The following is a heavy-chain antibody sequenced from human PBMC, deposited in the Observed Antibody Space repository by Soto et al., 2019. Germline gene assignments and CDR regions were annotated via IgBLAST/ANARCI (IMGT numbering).Heavy chain of an antibody. CDR2: IYSGGST. Sequence: GWSLRLSCAASGFTVSSNYMSWVRQAPGKGLEWVSVIYSGGSTYYADSVKGRFTISRDNSKNTLYLQMNSLRAEDTAVYYCARAPTLGYCSSTSCYYYYGMDVWGQGTTVTVSS. J-gene: IGHJ6*02. CDR1: GFTVSSNY. V-gene: IGHV3-66*01. D-gene: IGHD2-2*01. CDR3: ARAPTLGYCSSTSCYYYYGMDV.